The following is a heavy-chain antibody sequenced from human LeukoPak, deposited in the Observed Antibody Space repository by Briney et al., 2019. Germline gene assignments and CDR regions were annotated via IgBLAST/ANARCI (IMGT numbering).Heavy chain of an antibody. CDR2: ISGSGGST. D-gene: IGHD6-6*01. Sequence: GGSLRLSCAASGFTFSSYAMSWVRQAPGKGLEWVSAISGSGGSTYYADSVKGRFTISRDNSKSTLYLQMNSLRAEDTAVYYCAKGTEQLVLGYYFDYWGQGTLVTVSS. J-gene: IGHJ4*02. CDR3: AKGTEQLVLGYYFDY. CDR1: GFTFSSYA. V-gene: IGHV3-23*01.